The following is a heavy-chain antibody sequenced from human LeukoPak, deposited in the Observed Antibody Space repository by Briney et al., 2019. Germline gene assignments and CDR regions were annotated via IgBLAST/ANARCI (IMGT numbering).Heavy chain of an antibody. J-gene: IGHJ6*03. V-gene: IGHV3-21*01. CDR3: ARDLGGVWEWLLYDLRTMDV. D-gene: IGHD3-3*01. Sequence: GGSLRLSCAASGFTFSSYSMNWVRQAPGKGLEWVSSISSSSSYIYYADSVKGRFTISRDNAKNSLYLQMNSLRAEDTAVYYCARDLGGVWEWLLYDLRTMDVWGKGTTVTVSS. CDR1: GFTFSSYS. CDR2: ISSSSSYI.